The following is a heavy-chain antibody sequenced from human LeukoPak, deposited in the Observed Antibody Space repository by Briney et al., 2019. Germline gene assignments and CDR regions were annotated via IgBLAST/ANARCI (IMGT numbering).Heavy chain of an antibody. CDR1: GFTFSDYY. D-gene: IGHD4-17*01. CDR3: ARVGATVTSFNGWFDS. J-gene: IGHJ5*01. Sequence: GGSLRLSCAASGFTFSDYYMNWIRQAPGKGLEWVSYISSSGSSIYYADPVKGRFTISRDNAKNSVYLQMNSLRAEDTAVYYCARVGATVTSFNGWFDSWGQGTLVTVSS. CDR2: ISSSGSSI. V-gene: IGHV3-11*01.